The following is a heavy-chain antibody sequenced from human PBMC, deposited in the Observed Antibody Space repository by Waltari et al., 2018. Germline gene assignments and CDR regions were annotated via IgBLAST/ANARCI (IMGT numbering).Heavy chain of an antibody. CDR1: GYTFTGYY. J-gene: IGHJ4*02. Sequence: QVQLVQSGAEVQKPGASVKVSCKASGYTFTGYYIHWVRQAPGQGLEWMGRINPNSGGTIYSQKFQGRVTMTRDTSISTAYMELSSLRSDDTAVYYCALIPPDIAVAEVAGSWDFDYWGQGTLVTVSS. CDR2: INPNSGGT. D-gene: IGHD6-19*01. V-gene: IGHV1-2*06. CDR3: ALIPPDIAVAEVAGSWDFDY.